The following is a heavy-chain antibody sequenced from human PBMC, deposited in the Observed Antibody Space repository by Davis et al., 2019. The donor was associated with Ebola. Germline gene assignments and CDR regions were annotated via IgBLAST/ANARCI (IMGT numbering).Heavy chain of an antibody. V-gene: IGHV4-34*01. CDR2: IYYSGST. CDR1: GGSFSGYY. D-gene: IGHD1-14*01. Sequence: MPSETLSLTCAVYGGSFSGYYWGWIRQPPGKGLEWIGSIYYSGSTYYNPSLKSRVTISVDTSKNQFSLKLSSVTAADTAVYYCARAAITATLRAGNWFDPWGQGTLVTVSS. CDR3: ARAAITATLRAGNWFDP. J-gene: IGHJ5*02.